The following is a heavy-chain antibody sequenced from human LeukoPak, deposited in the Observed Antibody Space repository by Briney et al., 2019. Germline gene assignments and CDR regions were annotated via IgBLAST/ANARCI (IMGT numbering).Heavy chain of an antibody. V-gene: IGHV4-61*08. CDR2: IYYTGTT. CDR3: ASKSTDHGELRFDY. CDR1: GGSISSGGYS. Sequence: SETLSLTCAVSGGSISSGGYSWSWIQQPPGKGLEWIGYIYYTGTTNYNPSLKSRVTISVDTSKNQFSLKVNSVTAADTGVYYCASKSTDHGELRFDYWGQGTLVTVSS. D-gene: IGHD4-17*01. J-gene: IGHJ4*02.